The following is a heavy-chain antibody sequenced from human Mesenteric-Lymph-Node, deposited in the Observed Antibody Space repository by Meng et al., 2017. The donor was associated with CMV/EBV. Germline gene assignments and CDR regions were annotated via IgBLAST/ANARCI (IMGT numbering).Heavy chain of an antibody. Sequence: QVHLRKWGAGLLKPSETLSVTCAVYGGSFSGYYWNWIRQSPEKGLEWIGEINHSGSTTYNPSFTSRIIISVDTSTNQISLNMSSVTAADTAVYYCARGSSYDILTGYFDYWGQGALVTVSS. CDR2: INHSGST. V-gene: IGHV4-34*01. D-gene: IGHD3-9*01. J-gene: IGHJ4*02. CDR3: ARGSSYDILTGYFDY. CDR1: GGSFSGYY.